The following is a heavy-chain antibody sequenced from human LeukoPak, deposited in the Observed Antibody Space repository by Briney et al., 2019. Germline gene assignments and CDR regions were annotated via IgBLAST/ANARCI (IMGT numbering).Heavy chain of an antibody. D-gene: IGHD5-12*01. V-gene: IGHV1-69*01. CDR3: ARDLFSAAGYDGGFLDY. CDR1: GGAFSSYT. Sequence: SVKVSCKASGGAFSSYTISWVRQAPGQGLEWMGGIIPIFGTANYAQKFQGRVTISADESTSTAYMELSSLRSEDTAVYYCARDLFSAAGYDGGFLDYWGQGTLVTVSS. CDR2: IIPIFGTA. J-gene: IGHJ4*02.